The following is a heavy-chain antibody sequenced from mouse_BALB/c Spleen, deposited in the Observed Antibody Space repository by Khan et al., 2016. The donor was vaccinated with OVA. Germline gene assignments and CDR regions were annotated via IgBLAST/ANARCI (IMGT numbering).Heavy chain of an antibody. CDR1: GFSLTGYG. D-gene: IGHD2-10*01. CDR3: SRAYYGNYREAMDY. CDR2: IWGDGTT. V-gene: IGHV2-6-7*01. Sequence: QVQLKQSGPGLVAPSQSLSITCTVSGFSLTGYGVNWVRQPPGKGLEWLGMIWGDGTTDSNSALNSRLSISKDNSTSQVFLKMNSLHTDDTARYYCSRAYYGNYREAMDYWGQGTSVTVSS. J-gene: IGHJ4*01.